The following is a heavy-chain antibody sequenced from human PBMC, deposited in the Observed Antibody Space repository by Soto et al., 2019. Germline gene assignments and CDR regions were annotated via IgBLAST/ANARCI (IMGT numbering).Heavy chain of an antibody. D-gene: IGHD3-22*01. CDR3: ARDGGIVVVSHYYYYGMDV. Sequence: ASVKVSCKASGGTFSSYAISWVRQAPGQGLEWMGGIIPIFGTANYAQKFQGRVTITADKSTSTAYTELSSLRSEDTAVYYCARDGGIVVVSHYYYYGMDVWGQGTTVTVSS. V-gene: IGHV1-69*06. J-gene: IGHJ6*02. CDR2: IIPIFGTA. CDR1: GGTFSSYA.